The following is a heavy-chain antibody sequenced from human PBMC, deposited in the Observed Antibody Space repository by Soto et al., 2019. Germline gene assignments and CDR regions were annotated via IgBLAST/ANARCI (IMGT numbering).Heavy chain of an antibody. V-gene: IGHV3-30-3*01. J-gene: IGHJ6*02. D-gene: IGHD5-18*01. CDR3: ARGGSYGEYYYYGMDV. CDR2: ISYDGSNK. Sequence: QVQLVESGGGVVQPGRSLRLSCAASGFTFSSYAMHWVRQAPGKGLEWVAVISYDGSNKYYADSVKGRFTISRDNSKNTLYLQMNSLRAEDTAVYYCARGGSYGEYYYYGMDVWGQGTTVTVSS. CDR1: GFTFSSYA.